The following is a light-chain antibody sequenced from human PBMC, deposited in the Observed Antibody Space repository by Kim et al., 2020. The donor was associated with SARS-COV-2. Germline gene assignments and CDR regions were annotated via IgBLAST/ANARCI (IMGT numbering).Light chain of an antibody. CDR1: QSISSY. V-gene: IGKV1-39*01. CDR2: AAS. CDR3: QQSYSTPLT. Sequence: GDRVTITCRATQSISSYLNWYQQKPGKAPKLLIYAASSLQSGVPSRFSGSGSGTDFTLTISSLPPEDFATYYCQQSYSTPLTFGGGTKVDIK. J-gene: IGKJ4*01.